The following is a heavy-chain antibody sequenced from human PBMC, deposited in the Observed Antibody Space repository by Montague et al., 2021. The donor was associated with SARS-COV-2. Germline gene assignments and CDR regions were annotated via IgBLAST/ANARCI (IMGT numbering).Heavy chain of an antibody. CDR3: AREEGGVGGVLGPLLYHGMDV. V-gene: IGHV3-66*02. Sequence: SLRLSCAAAGLTVSGNYMSWVRQAPGKRLEWVSLLFRGGKPYYADSVKGRFTISRDGSNNILFLQMNSVRLEDTAVYFCAREEGGVGGVLGPLLYHGMDVWGQGTTVTVSS. D-gene: IGHD3-16*01. CDR2: LFRGGKP. J-gene: IGHJ6*02. CDR1: GLTVSGNY.